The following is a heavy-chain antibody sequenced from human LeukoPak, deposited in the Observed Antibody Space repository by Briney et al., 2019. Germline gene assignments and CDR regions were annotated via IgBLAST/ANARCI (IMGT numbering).Heavy chain of an antibody. J-gene: IGHJ4*02. Sequence: SETLSLTCTVSGXSLSNYYWSWIRQPPGKGLEWMGYIYYSGSINYNPSLKSRVTISVDMSKNQFSLQLSSVTAADTAVYYCARQSRDGDYIAKLFDYWGQGTLVTVSS. V-gene: IGHV4-59*08. CDR2: IYYSGSI. D-gene: IGHD4-17*01. CDR1: GXSLSNYY. CDR3: ARQSRDGDYIAKLFDY.